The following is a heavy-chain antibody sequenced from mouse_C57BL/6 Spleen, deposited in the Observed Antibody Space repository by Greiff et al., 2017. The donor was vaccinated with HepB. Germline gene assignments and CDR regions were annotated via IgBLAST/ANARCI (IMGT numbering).Heavy chain of an antibody. Sequence: DVMLVESGGDLVKPGGSLKLSCAASGFTFSSYGMSWVRQTPDKRLEWVATISSGGSYTYYPDSVKGRFTISRDNAKNTLYLQMSSLKSEDTAMYYCAIDGNYWFAYWGQGTLVTVSA. CDR3: AIDGNYWFAY. V-gene: IGHV5-6*02. CDR2: ISSGGSYT. D-gene: IGHD2-1*01. J-gene: IGHJ3*01. CDR1: GFTFSSYG.